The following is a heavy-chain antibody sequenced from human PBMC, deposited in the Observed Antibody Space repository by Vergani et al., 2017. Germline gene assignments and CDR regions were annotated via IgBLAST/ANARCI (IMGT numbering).Heavy chain of an antibody. CDR1: GFTFSDHY. D-gene: IGHD2-21*01. CDR2: TRNKANSYTT. CDR3: ATSAASIFFPPPEFYGMDV. J-gene: IGHJ6*02. Sequence: EVQLVESGGGLVQPGGSLRLSCAASGFTFSDHYMDWVRQAPGKGLEWVGRTRNKANSYTTEYAASVKGRFTISRDDSKNSLYLQMNSLKTEDTAVYYCATSAASIFFPPPEFYGMDVWGQGTTVTVSS. V-gene: IGHV3-72*01.